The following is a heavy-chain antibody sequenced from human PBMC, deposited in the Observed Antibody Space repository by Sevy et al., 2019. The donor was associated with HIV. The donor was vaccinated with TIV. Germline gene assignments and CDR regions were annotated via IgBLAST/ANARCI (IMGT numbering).Heavy chain of an antibody. V-gene: IGHV1-24*01. Sequence: ASVKVSCKVSGKTLTQLSMHWVRQAPGKGLEWMGSSDPEDDKRIYAQKFQGRVTMTEDTSTDTAYMELRILRSEDTAVYYCATTKDYYESSGSPFDYWGQGTLVTVSS. CDR2: SDPEDDKR. CDR3: ATTKDYYESSGSPFDY. J-gene: IGHJ4*02. D-gene: IGHD3-22*01. CDR1: GKTLTQLS.